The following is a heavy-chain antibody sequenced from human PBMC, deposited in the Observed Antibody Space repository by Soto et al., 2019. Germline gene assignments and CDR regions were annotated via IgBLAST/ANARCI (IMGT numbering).Heavy chain of an antibody. Sequence: QVQLVESGGGVVQPGTSLTLSCTASGLTFNSHGFHWVRQAPGKGLEWVALIWSDGNKQYYADSVRGRLTVSRDNSINTLFLQMDSLRAEDTAVYYCARDRAEDYFYSWGQGILVTVSS. V-gene: IGHV3-33*01. D-gene: IGHD6-25*01. J-gene: IGHJ4*02. CDR3: ARDRAEDYFYS. CDR1: GLTFNSHG. CDR2: IWSDGNKQ.